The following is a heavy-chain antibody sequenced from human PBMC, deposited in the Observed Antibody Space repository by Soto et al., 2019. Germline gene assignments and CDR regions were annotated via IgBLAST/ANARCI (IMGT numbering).Heavy chain of an antibody. D-gene: IGHD6-6*01. CDR1: GGSISSSSYY. CDR3: ARLVGGETWFVVCMAARPGNFDY. J-gene: IGHJ4*02. CDR2: IYYSGST. Sequence: QPQLQESGPGLVKPSETLSLTCTVSGGSISSSSYYWGWIRQPPGKGLEWIGSIYYSGSTYYNPSLKSRVTISVDTSKNLFSLKLSSVTAADTAVYYCARLVGGETWFVVCMAARPGNFDYWGQGTLVTVSS. V-gene: IGHV4-39*01.